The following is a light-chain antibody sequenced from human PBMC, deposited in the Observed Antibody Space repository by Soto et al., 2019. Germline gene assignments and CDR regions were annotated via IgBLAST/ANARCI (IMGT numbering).Light chain of an antibody. CDR1: QSISNW. Sequence: DIQMTQSPSTLSASVGDRVTITCRASQSISNWLAWYQQKPGKAPKVLIYKASILESGVPSRFSGSGSGTEFTLTISSLQPDDFATYYCQQYNSYSWTFGQGTKVDIK. V-gene: IGKV1-5*03. CDR3: QQYNSYSWT. J-gene: IGKJ1*01. CDR2: KAS.